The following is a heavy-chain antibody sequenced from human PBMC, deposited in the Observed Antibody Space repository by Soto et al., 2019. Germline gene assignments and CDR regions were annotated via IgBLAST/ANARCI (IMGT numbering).Heavy chain of an antibody. CDR1: GFTFSSYG. CDR3: ARRSRPIEY. J-gene: IGHJ4*02. Sequence: GGSLRLSCAASGFTFSSYGMHWVRQAPGKGLEWVAVISYDGSNKYYADSVKDRFIISRDNAKNSLYLQMDFLRHEDTAVYYCARRSRPIEYWGRGTLVTVSS. D-gene: IGHD6-25*01. V-gene: IGHV3-30*03. CDR2: ISYDGSNK.